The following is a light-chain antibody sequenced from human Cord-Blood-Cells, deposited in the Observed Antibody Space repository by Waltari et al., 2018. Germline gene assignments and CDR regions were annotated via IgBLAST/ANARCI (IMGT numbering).Light chain of an antibody. CDR2: WAS. CDR1: QSVLHSSNNKNY. Sequence: DIVMTQSPDSLAVSLGERDTINCKSSQSVLHSSNNKNYLAWYQQKPGQPPKLLIYWASTRESGVPDRFSGSGSGTDFTLTISSLQAEDVAVYYCQQYYSTPPTFGQGTKVEIK. J-gene: IGKJ1*01. V-gene: IGKV4-1*01. CDR3: QQYYSTPPT.